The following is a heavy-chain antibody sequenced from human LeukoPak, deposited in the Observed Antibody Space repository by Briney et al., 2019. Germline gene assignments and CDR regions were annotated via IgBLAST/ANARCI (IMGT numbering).Heavy chain of an antibody. CDR3: ASRPADTTWYGVFDY. Sequence: PSETLSLTGSVSGGSINSHYWSWIRQPPGKRLEWIGYIFNTGNTNYNPSLASRVTMSVDTSRAQFFLRLSPVTAADTAIYYCASRPADTTWYGVFDYWSQGTLVTVSS. D-gene: IGHD3-10*01. V-gene: IGHV4-59*11. CDR2: IFNTGNT. CDR1: GGSINSHY. J-gene: IGHJ4*02.